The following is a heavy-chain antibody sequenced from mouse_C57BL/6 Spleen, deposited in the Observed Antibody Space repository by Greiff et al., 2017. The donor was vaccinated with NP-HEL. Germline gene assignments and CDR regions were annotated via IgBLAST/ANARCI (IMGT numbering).Heavy chain of an antibody. V-gene: IGHV1-4*01. D-gene: IGHD1-1*01. Sequence: VQLQQSGAELARPGASVKMSCKASGYTFTSYTMHWVNQRPGQGLEWIGYINPSSGYTKYNQKFKDKATLTADTSSSTAYMQLSSLTSEDSAVYYCARGSFTPVVATSDYCDYWGQGTTLTVSS. CDR1: GYTFTSYT. CDR2: INPSSGYT. J-gene: IGHJ2*01. CDR3: ARGSFTPVVATSDYCDY.